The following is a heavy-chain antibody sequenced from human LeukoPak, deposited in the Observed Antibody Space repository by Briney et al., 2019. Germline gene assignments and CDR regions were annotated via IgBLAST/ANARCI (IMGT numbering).Heavy chain of an antibody. CDR3: AKGEAPAAGSWNYYYGMDV. J-gene: IGHJ6*02. D-gene: IGHD6-13*01. CDR1: GFTFTSYT. Sequence: TGGSLRLSCVASGFTFTSYTMSWVRQAPGKGLEWVSAIGGSGGSTYYADSVKGRFTVSRDDFKNTLYLQMNSLRVDDTAIYYCAKGEAPAAGSWNYYYGMDVWGQGTTVTVSS. V-gene: IGHV3-23*01. CDR2: IGGSGGST.